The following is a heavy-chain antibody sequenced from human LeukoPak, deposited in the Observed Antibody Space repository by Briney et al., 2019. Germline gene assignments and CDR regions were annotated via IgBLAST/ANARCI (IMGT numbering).Heavy chain of an antibody. CDR1: GGSISSSSYY. D-gene: IGHD6-19*01. J-gene: IGHJ4*02. CDR3: ARHSYSSGWYFDY. CDR2: IYYSGST. V-gene: IGHV4-39*01. Sequence: PSETLSLTCTVSGGSISSSSYYWGWIRQPPGKGLGWIGSIYYSGSTYYNPSLKSRVTISVDTSKNQFSLKLSSVTAADTAVYYCARHSYSSGWYFDYWGQGTLVTVSS.